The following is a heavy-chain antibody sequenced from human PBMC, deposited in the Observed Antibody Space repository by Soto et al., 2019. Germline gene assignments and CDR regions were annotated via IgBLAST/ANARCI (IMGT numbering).Heavy chain of an antibody. CDR3: ARTNDYGDYTRDWYFDL. D-gene: IGHD4-17*01. J-gene: IGHJ2*01. V-gene: IGHV1-3*01. CDR1: GYTFTSYA. CDR2: INAGNGNT. Sequence: QVQLVQSGAEVKKPGASVKVSCKASGYTFTSYAMHWVRQAPGQRLEWMGWINAGNGNTKYSQKLQGRVTITRDTSASTAYMELSRLRSEDTAVYYCARTNDYGDYTRDWYFDLWGRGTLVTVSS.